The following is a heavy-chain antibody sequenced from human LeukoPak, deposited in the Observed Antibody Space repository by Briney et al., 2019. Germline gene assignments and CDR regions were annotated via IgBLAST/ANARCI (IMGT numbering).Heavy chain of an antibody. V-gene: IGHV4-59*08. Sequence: PSQTLSLTCSVSGASIRSYYWSWIRQPPKKGLEWIGYIYHTGSTNYSPPLNSRVTMSVDTSKNEFSLKLSSVTAADTAVYYCARQSRLVIFGVANHWFDPWSQGTLVTVSS. D-gene: IGHD3-3*01. CDR2: IYHTGST. CDR3: ARQSRLVIFGVANHWFDP. CDR1: GASIRSYY. J-gene: IGHJ5*02.